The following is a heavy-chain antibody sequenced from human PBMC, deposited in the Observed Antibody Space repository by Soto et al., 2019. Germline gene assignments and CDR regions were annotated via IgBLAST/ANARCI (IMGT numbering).Heavy chain of an antibody. CDR1: GFTFNIYA. CDR2: ISRYGDIT. V-gene: IGHV3-23*01. CDR3: AKDRYLDHDSRGYLFDN. J-gene: IGHJ4*02. D-gene: IGHD3-22*01. Sequence: GGALRLSCAASGFTFNIYAMTWVRQAPGKGLEWVSAISRYGDITYYADSVEGRFTISRDNSKNTLYLQMNSLRAEDTAVYYCAKDRYLDHDSRGYLFDNWGQGTLVTVSS.